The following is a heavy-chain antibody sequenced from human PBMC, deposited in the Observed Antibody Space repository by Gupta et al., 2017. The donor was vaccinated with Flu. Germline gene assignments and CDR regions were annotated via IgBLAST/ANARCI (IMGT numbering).Heavy chain of an antibody. CDR2: ISGNNRSR. Sequence: PGKGLELIVGISGNNRSRRFEESVRGRFAISRDNRKKSLYLKMNNLRVEEKALYFCARDRESSGWSEPFDYWGQGTLVTVSS. CDR3: ARDRESSGWSEPFDY. D-gene: IGHD6-19*01. J-gene: IGHJ4*02. V-gene: IGHV3-9*01.